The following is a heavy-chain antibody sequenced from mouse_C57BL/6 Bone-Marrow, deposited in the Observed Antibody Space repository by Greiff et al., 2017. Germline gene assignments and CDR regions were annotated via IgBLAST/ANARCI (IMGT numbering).Heavy chain of an antibody. V-gene: IGHV5S21*01. J-gene: IGHJ1*03. CDR3: TRRGSHWYFDV. Sequence: EVTLVESGEGLVKPGGSLKLSCAASGFTFSSYAMSWVRQTPEKRLEWVEYISSGGDYIYYADTVKGRFTISRNNARNPLYLQMSSLKSEDTAVYYCTRRGSHWYFDVWGTGTTVTVSS. D-gene: IGHD1-1*01. CDR2: ISSGGDYI. CDR1: GFTFSSYA.